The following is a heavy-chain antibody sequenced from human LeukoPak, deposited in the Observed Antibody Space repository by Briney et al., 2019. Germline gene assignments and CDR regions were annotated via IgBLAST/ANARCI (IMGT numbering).Heavy chain of an antibody. CDR1: GGTFSSYA. Sequence: SVKVSCKASGGTFSSYAISWVRQAPGQGLEWMGGIIPIFGTANYAQKFQGRVTITADESTSTAYMELSSLRSEDTAVYYCARVKKLGTGYYDYWGQGTLVTVSS. J-gene: IGHJ4*02. V-gene: IGHV1-69*13. CDR2: IIPIFGTA. CDR3: ARVKKLGTGYYDY. D-gene: IGHD3/OR15-3a*01.